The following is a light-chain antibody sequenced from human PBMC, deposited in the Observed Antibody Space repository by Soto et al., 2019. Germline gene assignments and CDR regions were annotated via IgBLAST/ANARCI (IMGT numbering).Light chain of an antibody. CDR3: PRPFT. CDR2: KAS. J-gene: IGKJ3*01. CDR1: QRISSW. Sequence: DIQMTQSPSTLSASVGDRVTITCRASQRISSWLAWYQQKPGKAPKLLIYKASTLESGVPSRLSGSGAGTVFTLSISSLQPDDFATYSCPRPFTFGPGTKVYIK. V-gene: IGKV1-5*03.